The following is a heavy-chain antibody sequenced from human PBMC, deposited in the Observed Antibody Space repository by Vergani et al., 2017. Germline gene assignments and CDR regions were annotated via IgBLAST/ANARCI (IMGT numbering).Heavy chain of an antibody. CDR3: ARGGPRIAVAGTYYYYYGMDV. CDR2: MNPNSGNT. J-gene: IGHJ6*02. CDR1: GYTFTSYD. Sequence: QVQLVQSGAEVKKPGASVKVSCKASGYTFTSYDINWVRQATGQGLEWMGWMNPNSGNTGSAQKFQGRVTITRNTSISTAYMELSSLRSEDTAVYYCARGGPRIAVAGTYYYYYGMDVWGQGTTVTVSS. D-gene: IGHD6-19*01. V-gene: IGHV1-8*03.